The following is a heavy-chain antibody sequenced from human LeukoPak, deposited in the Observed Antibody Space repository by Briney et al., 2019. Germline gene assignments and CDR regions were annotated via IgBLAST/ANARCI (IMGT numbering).Heavy chain of an antibody. V-gene: IGHV4-31*02. CDR1: GGSISSGGYY. CDR3: ARAPDYGDYSNWFDP. D-gene: IGHD4-17*01. J-gene: IGHJ5*02. Sequence: SQTLSLTWTVSGGSISSGGYYWSWIRQHPGKGVEWIGYIYYSGSTYYNPSLKSRVTIPVDTSKNQFSLKQSSVTAADTAVYYCARAPDYGDYSNWFDPWGQGTLVTVSS. CDR2: IYYSGST.